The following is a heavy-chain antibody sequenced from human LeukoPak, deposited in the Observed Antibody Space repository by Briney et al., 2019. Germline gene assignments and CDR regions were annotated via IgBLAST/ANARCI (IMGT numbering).Heavy chain of an antibody. J-gene: IGHJ4*02. V-gene: IGHV4-30-2*01. CDR2: IYHSGST. D-gene: IGHD6-19*01. Sequence: SETLSLTCAVSGGSISSGGYSWSWIRQPPGKGLEWIGYIYHSGSTYYNPSLKSRVTISVDRSKNQFSLMLSSMTAADTAVYYCARRLARTYFFDYWGQGALVTVSS. CDR1: GGSISSGGYS. CDR3: ARRLARTYFFDY.